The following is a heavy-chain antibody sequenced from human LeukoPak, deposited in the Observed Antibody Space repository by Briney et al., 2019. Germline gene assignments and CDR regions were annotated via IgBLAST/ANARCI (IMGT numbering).Heavy chain of an antibody. Sequence: GASVKVSCKVSGYTLTELSMHWVRQAPGKGLEWMGGFDPEDGETIYAQKFQGRVTMTEDTSTDTAYMELSSLRSEDTAVYYCVAARIDWGRNWFDPWGQGTLLIVSS. CDR3: VAARIDWGRNWFDP. J-gene: IGHJ5*02. CDR1: GYTLTELS. CDR2: FDPEDGET. V-gene: IGHV1-24*01. D-gene: IGHD3-9*01.